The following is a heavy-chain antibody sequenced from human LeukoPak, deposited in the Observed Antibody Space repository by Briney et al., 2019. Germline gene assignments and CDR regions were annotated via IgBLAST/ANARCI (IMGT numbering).Heavy chain of an antibody. CDR3: ARGRTVVAATHYYYYGMDV. V-gene: IGHV1-8*01. Sequence: GGPVKVSCKTSGYTFTSHSITWVRQAPGQGLEWMGWISAYNGDTRYAQNLQGRVTMTRNTSISTAYMELSSLRSEDTAVYYCARGRTVVAATHYYYYGMDVWGQGTTVTVSS. CDR2: ISAYNGDT. CDR1: GYTFTSHS. J-gene: IGHJ6*02. D-gene: IGHD2-15*01.